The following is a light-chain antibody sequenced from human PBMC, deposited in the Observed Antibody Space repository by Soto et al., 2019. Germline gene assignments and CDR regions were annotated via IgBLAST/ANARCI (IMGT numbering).Light chain of an antibody. V-gene: IGLV2-14*01. CDR3: SSYTSSSTLL. CDR1: ISDLGGYNY. CDR2: EVS. Sequence: QSALTQPASVSGSPGQSITISCTGTISDLGGYNYVSWYQQHPGKAPKLMIYEVSNRPSGVSNLFSGSTSGNTASLAISGVQDEDEADYYCSSYTSSSTLLFGGGTKVTVL. J-gene: IGLJ2*01.